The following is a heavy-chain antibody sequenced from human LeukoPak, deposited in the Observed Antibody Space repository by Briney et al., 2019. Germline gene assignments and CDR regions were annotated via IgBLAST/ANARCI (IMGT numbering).Heavy chain of an antibody. D-gene: IGHD3-3*01. CDR3: ARGDYDFWSGYPHYFDY. CDR2: TYYRSKWYN. V-gene: IGHV6-1*01. CDR1: GDSVSSNSAA. Sequence: SQTLSLTCAISGDSVSSNSAAWNWIRQSPSRGLEWLGRTYYRSKWYNDYAVSVKSRITINPDTSKNQFSLQLNSVTPEDTAVHYCARGDYDFWSGYPHYFDYWGQGTLVTVSS. J-gene: IGHJ4*02.